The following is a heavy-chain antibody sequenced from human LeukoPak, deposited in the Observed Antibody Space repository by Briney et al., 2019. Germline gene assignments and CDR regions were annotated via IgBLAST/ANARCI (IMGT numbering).Heavy chain of an antibody. CDR1: GGSISSGGYY. J-gene: IGHJ3*02. D-gene: IGHD3-22*01. CDR2: IYHSGST. Sequence: SETLSLTCTVSGGSISSGGYYWSWIRQPPGKGLEWIGYIYHSGSTYYSPSLKSRVTISVDRSKNQFSLKLSSVTAADTAVYYCASTYYYDSSGYYTAFDIWGQGTMVTVSS. V-gene: IGHV4-30-2*01. CDR3: ASTYYYDSSGYYTAFDI.